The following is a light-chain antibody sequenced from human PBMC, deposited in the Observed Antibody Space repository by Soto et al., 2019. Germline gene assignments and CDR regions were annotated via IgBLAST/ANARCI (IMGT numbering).Light chain of an antibody. Sequence: QSALTQPASVSGSPGQSITISCTGTSSDVGGYNYVSWYQQHPGKAPKLMIYEVSNRPSGVSNRFSGSKSGTSASLAIDGLRFEDEADYYCASRDDSLSGVVFGGGTKLTVL. CDR2: EVS. CDR1: SSDVGGYNY. J-gene: IGLJ2*01. V-gene: IGLV2-14*01. CDR3: ASRDDSLSGVV.